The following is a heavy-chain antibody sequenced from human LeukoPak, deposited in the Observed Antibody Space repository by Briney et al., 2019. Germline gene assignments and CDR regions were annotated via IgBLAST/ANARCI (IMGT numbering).Heavy chain of an antibody. CDR1: GGSFSGYY. J-gene: IGHJ5*02. CDR2: INHSGST. V-gene: IGHV4-34*01. CDR3: ARGSTSYDFWSGYSCWFDP. D-gene: IGHD3-3*01. Sequence: SETLSLTCAVYGGSFSGYYWSWIRQPPGKGLEWIGEINHSGSTNYNPSLKSRVTISVDTSKNQFSLKLSSVTAADTAVYYCARGSTSYDFWSGYSCWFDPWGQGTLVTVSS.